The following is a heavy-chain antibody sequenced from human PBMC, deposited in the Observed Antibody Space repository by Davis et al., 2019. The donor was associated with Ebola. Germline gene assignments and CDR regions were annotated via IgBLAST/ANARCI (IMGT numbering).Heavy chain of an antibody. V-gene: IGHV4-34*01. D-gene: IGHD1-26*01. CDR2: INHHGIT. CDR1: GGSFSGYY. Sequence: MPSETLSLTCAVYGGSFSGYYWSWIRQPPGKGLEWMGEINHHGITSYNPSLKSRVSMSVDTSKKQFSLKVTSVTAADTAVYYCARGPPTTWSYYFDSWGQGTLVTVSS. J-gene: IGHJ4*02. CDR3: ARGPPTTWSYYFDS.